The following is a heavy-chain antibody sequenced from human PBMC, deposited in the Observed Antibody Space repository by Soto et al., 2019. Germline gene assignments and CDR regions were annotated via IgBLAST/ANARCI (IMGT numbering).Heavy chain of an antibody. CDR2: ISYDGSNK. V-gene: IGHV3-30-3*01. CDR3: AREYGDYPYFDY. J-gene: IGHJ4*02. D-gene: IGHD4-17*01. Sequence: QVQLVESGGGVVQPGRSLRLSCAASGFTFSSYAMHWVRQAPGKGLEWVAVISYDGSNKYYADSVKGRFTISRDNSKNTLYLQKNSLRAEDTAVYDCAREYGDYPYFDYWGQGTLVTVSS. CDR1: GFTFSSYA.